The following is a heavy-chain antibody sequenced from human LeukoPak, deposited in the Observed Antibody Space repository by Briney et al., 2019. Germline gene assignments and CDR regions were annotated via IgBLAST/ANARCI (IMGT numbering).Heavy chain of an antibody. V-gene: IGHV4-59*08. CDR3: AIRAAAGTGAYDY. Sequence: SETLSLTCTVSGGSISSYYWSWIRQPPGKGLEWIGYIYYRGSTNYNPSLKSRVTISVDTSKNQFSLKLSSVTAADTAVYYCAIRAAAGTGAYDYSGQGTLVTVSS. CDR2: IYYRGST. J-gene: IGHJ4*02. CDR1: GGSISSYY. D-gene: IGHD6-13*01.